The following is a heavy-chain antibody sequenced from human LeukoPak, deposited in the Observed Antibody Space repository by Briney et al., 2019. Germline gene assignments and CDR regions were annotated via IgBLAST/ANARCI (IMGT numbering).Heavy chain of an antibody. J-gene: IGHJ5*02. CDR2: VTGPGDTT. Sequence: PGRSLRLSYATSGFTFTNYAMNWVRQAPGKGLEWVSAVTGPGDTTYYADSVKGRFFMSREDSKTTVYLQMNSLRAEDTAIYYCAKGAEIDLWGQGTLVTVPS. CDR3: AKGAEIDL. CDR1: GFTFTNYA. D-gene: IGHD3-16*01. V-gene: IGHV3-23*01.